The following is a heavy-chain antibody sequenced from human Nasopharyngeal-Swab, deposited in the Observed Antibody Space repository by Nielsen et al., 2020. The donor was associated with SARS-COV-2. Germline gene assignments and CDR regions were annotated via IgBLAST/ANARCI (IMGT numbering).Heavy chain of an antibody. Sequence: SETLSLTCTVSGGSISSGSYYWSWIRQPPGKGLEWIGYIYYSGSTNYNPSLKSRVTISVDTSKNQFSLKLSSVTAADTAVYYCARSLVGYYYDMVGAFDIWGQGTMVTVSS. J-gene: IGHJ3*02. D-gene: IGHD3-22*01. V-gene: IGHV4-61*01. CDR3: ARSLVGYYYDMVGAFDI. CDR1: GGSISSGSYY. CDR2: IYYSGST.